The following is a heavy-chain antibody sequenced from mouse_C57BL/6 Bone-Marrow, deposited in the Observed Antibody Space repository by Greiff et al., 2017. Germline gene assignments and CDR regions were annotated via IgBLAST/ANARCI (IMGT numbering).Heavy chain of an antibody. V-gene: IGHV1-55*01. CDR1: GYTFTSYW. J-gene: IGHJ4*01. CDR2: IYPGSGSP. D-gene: IGHD2-1*01. CDR3: AGDYGNPWYAMDY. Sequence: QVQLQQSGAELVKPGASVKMSCKASGYTFTSYWITWVKPRPGQGLEWIGDIYPGSGSPNYNEKFKSKATLTVDTSSSTAYMQLSSLTSEDSAVYYCAGDYGNPWYAMDYWGQGTSVTVSS.